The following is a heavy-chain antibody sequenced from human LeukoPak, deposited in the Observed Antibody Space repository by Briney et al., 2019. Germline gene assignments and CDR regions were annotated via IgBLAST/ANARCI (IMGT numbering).Heavy chain of an antibody. CDR3: ARRTDFWSGLINY. D-gene: IGHD3-3*01. CDR1: GGSISSSSYY. Sequence: TSETLSLTCTVSGGSISSSSYYWGWIRQPPGQGLEWIGSTFYSGSTYYNPSLKSRVTISVDTSKNQFSLKLSSVTAADTAVYYCARRTDFWSGLINYWGQGTLVSVSS. J-gene: IGHJ4*02. V-gene: IGHV4-39*01. CDR2: TFYSGST.